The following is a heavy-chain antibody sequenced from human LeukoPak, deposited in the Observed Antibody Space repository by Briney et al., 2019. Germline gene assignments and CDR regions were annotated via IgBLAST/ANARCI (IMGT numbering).Heavy chain of an antibody. CDR2: ISVYTGNT. J-gene: IGHJ4*02. CDR3: ARGGDCPDY. CDR1: GYTFTSYD. V-gene: IGHV1-18*01. Sequence: GASVRVSCKASGYTFTSYDINWVRQAPGQGLEWMGWISVYTGNTNYAQKFQGRVTMTRDTSTSTAYMELRSLRSDDTAVYYCARGGDCPDYWGQGTLVTVSS. D-gene: IGHD2-21*01.